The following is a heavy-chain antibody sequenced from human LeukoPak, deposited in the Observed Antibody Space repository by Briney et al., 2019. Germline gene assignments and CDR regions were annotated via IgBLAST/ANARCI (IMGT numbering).Heavy chain of an antibody. Sequence: SETLSLTCTVSGGSISSYYWSWIRQPPGKGLEWIGYIYYSGSTNYNPSLKSRVTISVDTSKNQFSLRLSSVTAADTAVYYCARGGDILTGYYTGNWFDPWGQGTLVTVSS. CDR1: GGSISSYY. V-gene: IGHV4-59*01. J-gene: IGHJ5*02. CDR2: IYYSGST. CDR3: ARGGDILTGYYTGNWFDP. D-gene: IGHD3-9*01.